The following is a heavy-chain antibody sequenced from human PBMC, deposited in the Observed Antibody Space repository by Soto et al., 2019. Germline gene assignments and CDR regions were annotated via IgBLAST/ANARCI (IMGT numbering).Heavy chain of an antibody. CDR3: AIPSSALYYYGMDV. CDR2: IIPIFGTA. V-gene: IGHV1-69*01. Sequence: QVQLVQSGAEVKKPGSSVKVSCKASGGTFSSYAISWVRQAPGQGLEWMGGIIPIFGTANYAQKFQGRVTITADESTSTAYMKLSSLRSEDTAVYYCAIPSSALYYYGMDVWGQGTTVTVSS. J-gene: IGHJ6*02. CDR1: GGTFSSYA.